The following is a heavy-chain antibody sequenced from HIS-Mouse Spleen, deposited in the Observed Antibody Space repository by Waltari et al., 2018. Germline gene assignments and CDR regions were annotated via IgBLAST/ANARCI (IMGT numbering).Heavy chain of an antibody. CDR1: GFSLSTIGMC. V-gene: IGHV2-70*15. J-gene: IGHJ4*02. Sequence: QVTLRESGPALVKPTHTLTLTCTFSGFSLSTIGMCVSWLRQPPGKALEWLARIDWDDDKYYSTSLKTRLTISKDTSKNQVVLTMTNMDPVDTATYYCARIAEGYSSGWYAFDYWGQGTLVTVSS. CDR3: ARIAEGYSSGWYAFDY. D-gene: IGHD6-19*01. CDR2: IDWDDDK.